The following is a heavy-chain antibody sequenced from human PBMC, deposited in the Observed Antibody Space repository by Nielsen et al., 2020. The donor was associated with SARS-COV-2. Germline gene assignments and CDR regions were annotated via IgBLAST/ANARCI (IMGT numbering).Heavy chain of an antibody. CDR2: IYYSGST. J-gene: IGHJ4*02. D-gene: IGHD2-8*01. V-gene: IGHV4-39*01. CDR3: ARHAPMEEGALDY. Sequence: SETLSLTCTVSGGSISSSSYYWGWIRQPPGKGLEWIGSIYYSGSTYYNPSLKSRVTISVDTSKNQFSLKLSSVTAADTAVYYCARHAPMEEGALDYWGQGTLVTVSS. CDR1: GGSISSSSYY.